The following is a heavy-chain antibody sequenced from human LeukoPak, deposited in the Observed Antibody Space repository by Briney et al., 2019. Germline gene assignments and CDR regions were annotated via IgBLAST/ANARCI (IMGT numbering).Heavy chain of an antibody. CDR1: GFTFSSYA. V-gene: IGHV3-23*01. CDR3: ARRIDYFDC. J-gene: IGHJ4*02. Sequence: PGGSLRLSCAASGFTFSSYAMSWVRQAPGKGLEWVSGISGGGGGTYSADSVKGRFTISRDNSKNTLYLQMNSLRAEDTAVYYCARRIDYFDCWGQGTLVTVSS. D-gene: IGHD2-21*01. CDR2: ISGGGGGT.